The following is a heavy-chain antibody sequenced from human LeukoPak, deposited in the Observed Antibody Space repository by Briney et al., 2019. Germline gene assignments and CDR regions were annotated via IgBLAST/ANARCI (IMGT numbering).Heavy chain of an antibody. J-gene: IGHJ3*02. V-gene: IGHV4-4*09. CDR2: IYTSGST. CDR3: ARLPVPGYYDSSGYYQIDALDI. CDR1: GGSISSYY. D-gene: IGHD3-22*01. Sequence: SETLSLTCTVSGGSISSYYWSWIRQPPGKGLEWIGYIYTSGSTNYNPSLKSRVTISVDTSKNQFSLKLSSVTAADTAVYYCARLPVPGYYDSSGYYQIDALDIWGQGTMVTVSS.